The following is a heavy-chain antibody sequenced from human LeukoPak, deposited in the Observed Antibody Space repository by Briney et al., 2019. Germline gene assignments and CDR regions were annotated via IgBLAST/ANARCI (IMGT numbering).Heavy chain of an antibody. J-gene: IGHJ4*02. V-gene: IGHV4-59*01. CDR3: GRGYGPNSSGWDS. D-gene: IGHD6-19*01. CDR1: GGSISSNY. Sequence: SETLSLTCTVSGGSISSNYWSWIRQPPRKGLEWIGYIYYSGSTNYNPSPKSRGTISVEPPKKQLSLKLTSVTAADTAVYYCGRGYGPNSSGWDSWGKGTLVTVSS. CDR2: IYYSGST.